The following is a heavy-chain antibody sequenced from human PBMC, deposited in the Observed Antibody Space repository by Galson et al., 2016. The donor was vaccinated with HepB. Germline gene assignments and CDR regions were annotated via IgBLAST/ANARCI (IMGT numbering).Heavy chain of an antibody. J-gene: IGHJ4*02. V-gene: IGHV5-51*01. Sequence: SGAEVKKPGESLKISCKGSGYSFTKYWIGWVRQMPGKGLEWMGIIYPSDSDTTYSPSFQGHVTMSADKSIGTASLQWSSLKASDTATYYCARLRFGETFFDYWGQGTLVTVSS. CDR3: ARLRFGETFFDY. CDR2: IYPSDSDT. CDR1: GYSFTKYW. D-gene: IGHD3-10*01.